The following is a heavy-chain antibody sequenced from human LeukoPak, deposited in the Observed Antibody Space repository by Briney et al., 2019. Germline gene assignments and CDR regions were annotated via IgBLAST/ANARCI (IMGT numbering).Heavy chain of an antibody. CDR1: GFTFDDYG. CDR3: GRGSYYYDSSGYYYDY. J-gene: IGHJ4*02. V-gene: IGHV3-20*04. D-gene: IGHD3-22*01. Sequence: PGGSLRLSCAASGFTFDDYGMSWVRHAPGKGLEWVTGINWNGGSTGYADSVKGRFTISRDNAKNSLYLQMNSLRAEDTALYYCGRGSYYYDSSGYYYDYWGPGTLVTVSS. CDR2: INWNGGST.